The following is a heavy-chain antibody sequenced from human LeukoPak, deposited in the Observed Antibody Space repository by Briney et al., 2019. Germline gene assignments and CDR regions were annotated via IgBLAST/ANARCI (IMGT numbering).Heavy chain of an antibody. CDR2: TWYDGSNK. D-gene: IGHD6-13*01. CDR3: ARDHSNTSYGVDY. J-gene: IGHJ4*02. Sequence: GGSLRLSCAASGFTFSSYGMHWVRQAPGKGLEWVAVTWYDGSNKYYADSVKGRFTISRDNSKNTLYLQMNSLRAEDTAVYYCARDHSNTSYGVDYWGQGTLVTVSS. V-gene: IGHV3-33*01. CDR1: GFTFSSYG.